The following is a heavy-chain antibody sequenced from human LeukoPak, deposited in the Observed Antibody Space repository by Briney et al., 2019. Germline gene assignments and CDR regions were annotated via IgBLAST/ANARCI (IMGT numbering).Heavy chain of an antibody. CDR1: GGSISSYY. V-gene: IGHV4-4*07. J-gene: IGHJ6*03. CDR2: IYTSGST. CDR3: ASDSYGSGSYYPQGYYYYMDV. D-gene: IGHD3-10*01. Sequence: SETLSLTCTVSGGSISSYYWSWIRQPAGKGLEWIGRIYTSGSTNYNPSLKSRVTISVDKSKNQFSLKLSSVTAADTAVYYCASDSYGSGSYYPQGYYYYMDVWGKGTTVTVSS.